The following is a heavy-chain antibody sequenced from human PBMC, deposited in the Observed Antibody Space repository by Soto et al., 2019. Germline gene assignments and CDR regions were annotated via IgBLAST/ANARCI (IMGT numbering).Heavy chain of an antibody. CDR1: GGTFSSYA. CDR2: IVPIVDTS. CDR3: VRVVAIPGSPDN. Sequence: QVQLVQSGAEVRQPASSVKVSCRTSGGTFSSYAISWVRQAPGQGLEWMGGIVPIVDTSTYAQKFQGRVTITADESTSTDYMELSSLRSDDTAVSYCVRVVAIPGSPDNWGQGTLVTVSS. V-gene: IGHV1-69*12. D-gene: IGHD2-15*01. J-gene: IGHJ4*02.